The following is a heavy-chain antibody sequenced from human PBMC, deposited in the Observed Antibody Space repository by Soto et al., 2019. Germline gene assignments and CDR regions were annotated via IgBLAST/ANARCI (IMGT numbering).Heavy chain of an antibody. Sequence: GGSLRLSCAASGFTFSSYGMHWVRQAPGKGLEWVAVISYDGSNKYYADSVKGRFTISRDNSKNTLYLQMNSLRAEDTAVYYCAKDGVGTNYYYYGMDVWGQGTTVTVSS. V-gene: IGHV3-30*18. D-gene: IGHD1-26*01. CDR1: GFTFSSYG. J-gene: IGHJ6*02. CDR2: ISYDGSNK. CDR3: AKDGVGTNYYYYGMDV.